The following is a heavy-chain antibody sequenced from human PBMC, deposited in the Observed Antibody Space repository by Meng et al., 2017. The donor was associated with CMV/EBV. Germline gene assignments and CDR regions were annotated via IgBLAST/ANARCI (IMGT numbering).Heavy chain of an antibody. Sequence: GESLKISCAASGFTFSSYAMHWVRQAPGKGLEWVAVISYDGSNKYYADSVKGRFTISRDNSKNTLYLQMNSLSGEDTAVYYCERGLRGCEHGYNLGYWGQGTLVTVSS. V-gene: IGHV3-30-3*01. CDR3: ERGLRGCEHGYNLGY. J-gene: IGHJ4*02. CDR1: GFTFSSYA. CDR2: ISYDGSNK. D-gene: IGHD5-24*01.